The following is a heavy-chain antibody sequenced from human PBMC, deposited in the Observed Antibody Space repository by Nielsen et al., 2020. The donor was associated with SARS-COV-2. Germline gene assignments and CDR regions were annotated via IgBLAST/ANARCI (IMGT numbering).Heavy chain of an antibody. Sequence: GESLKISCAASGFTFSSYGMHWVRQAPGKGLEWVSGINWNGGSTGYADSVKGRFTISRDNAKNSLYLQMNSLRAEDTGVYYCVRDYYGSGSFYGRWFDPWGQGTLVTVSS. D-gene: IGHD3-10*01. J-gene: IGHJ5*02. CDR1: GFTFSSYG. CDR2: INWNGGST. V-gene: IGHV3-20*04. CDR3: VRDYYGSGSFYGRWFDP.